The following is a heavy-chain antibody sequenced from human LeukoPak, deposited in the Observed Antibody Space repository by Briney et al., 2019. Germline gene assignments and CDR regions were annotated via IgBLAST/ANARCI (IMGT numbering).Heavy chain of an antibody. V-gene: IGHV1-3*01. D-gene: IGHD6-19*01. CDR3: ARVRRSGWYDQGFDY. J-gene: IGHJ4*02. Sequence: ASVTVSCKASGYTFTSYAMHWVRQAPGQRLEWMGWINAGNGNTKYSQKFQGRVTITRDTSASTAYMELSSLRSEDTAVYYCARVRRSGWYDQGFDYWGQGTLVTVSS. CDR2: INAGNGNT. CDR1: GYTFTSYA.